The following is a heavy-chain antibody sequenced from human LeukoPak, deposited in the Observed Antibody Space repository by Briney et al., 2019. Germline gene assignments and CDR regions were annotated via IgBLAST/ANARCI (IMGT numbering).Heavy chain of an antibody. D-gene: IGHD3-22*01. V-gene: IGHV1-2*02. CDR2: INPNSGGT. CDR3: ERDGSVSGYYYDSSGYYYR. CDR1: GYTFTGYY. Sequence: GASVKVSCKASGYTFTGYYMHWVRQAPGQGLEWMGWINPNSGGTNYAQKFQGRVTMTRDTSISTAYMELSRLRSDDTAVYYCERDGSVSGYYYDSSGYYYRWGQGTLVTVSS. J-gene: IGHJ4*02.